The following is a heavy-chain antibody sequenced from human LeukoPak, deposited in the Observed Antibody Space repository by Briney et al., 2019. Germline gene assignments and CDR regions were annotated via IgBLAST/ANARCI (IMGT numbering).Heavy chain of an antibody. CDR2: FYSDGST. CDR3: ARESRGYGDTWYIDF. CDR1: GFIVSSKY. D-gene: IGHD5-24*01. V-gene: IGHV3-53*01. J-gene: IGHJ4*02. Sequence: PGGSLRLSCAASGFIVSSKYMSWVRQAPGEGLEWVSVFYSDGSTYYAESVKGRFTISRDDSRNTLYLQMDSLRAEDTAVYYCARESRGYGDTWYIDFWGRGILVAVSS.